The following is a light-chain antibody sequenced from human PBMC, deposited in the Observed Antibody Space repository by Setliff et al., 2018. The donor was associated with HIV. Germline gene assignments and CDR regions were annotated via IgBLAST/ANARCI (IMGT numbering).Light chain of an antibody. Sequence: QSALTQPASVSGSPGQSITISCTGTSSDVGSYNLVSWYQQHPGKAPKLMIHEVSKRPSGVPDRFSGSKSANAASLTISGLQAEDEADYYCCSSAGTYTSFFVFGTGTKVTVL. CDR2: EVS. J-gene: IGLJ1*01. CDR3: CSSAGTYTSFFV. V-gene: IGLV2-23*02. CDR1: SSDVGSYNL.